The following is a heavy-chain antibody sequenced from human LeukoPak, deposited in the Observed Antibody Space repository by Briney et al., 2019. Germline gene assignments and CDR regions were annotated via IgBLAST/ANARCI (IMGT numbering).Heavy chain of an antibody. CDR2: IYYSGST. D-gene: IGHD2-15*01. J-gene: IGHJ2*01. CDR1: GGSINSGDYY. CDR3: ARGGKAAVRFDL. V-gene: IGHV4-30-4*01. Sequence: PLSLPCTVSGGSINSGDYYWGWIRQPPGKGLEWIGYIYYSGSTYYNPSLKSRITISVDTSKNQFSLKLSSVTAADTAVYYCARGGKAAVRFDLWGRGTLVTVSS.